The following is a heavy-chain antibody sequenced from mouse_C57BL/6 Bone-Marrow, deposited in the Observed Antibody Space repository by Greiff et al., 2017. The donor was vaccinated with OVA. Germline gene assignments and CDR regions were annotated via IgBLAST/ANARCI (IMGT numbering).Heavy chain of an antibody. CDR1: GFTFTNYY. D-gene: IGHD1-1*01. V-gene: IGHV7-3*01. Sequence: EVMLVESGGGLVQPGDSLSLSCAASGFTFTNYYMSWVRQPPGKALEWLAFIRNKPNGSTTEYSASVKGRFTISRDNSQSILYLQMNALRAEDGATYYCARYKGRVAVDYFDYWGQGTALTVSS. J-gene: IGHJ2*01. CDR2: IRNKPNGSTT. CDR3: ARYKGRVAVDYFDY.